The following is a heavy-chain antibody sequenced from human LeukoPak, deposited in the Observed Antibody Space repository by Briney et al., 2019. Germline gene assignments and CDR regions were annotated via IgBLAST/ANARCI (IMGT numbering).Heavy chain of an antibody. Sequence: GGSLRLSCVASGFTFSTFAMSCVRQAPGKGLEWVSAIRANGGDTYYADSVKGRFTISRDNSKNTLYLQMNSLRAEDTAIYYCAKDRGYWGQGTLVTVSS. CDR2: IRANGGDT. V-gene: IGHV3-23*01. J-gene: IGHJ4*02. CDR3: AKDRGY. CDR1: GFTFSTFA.